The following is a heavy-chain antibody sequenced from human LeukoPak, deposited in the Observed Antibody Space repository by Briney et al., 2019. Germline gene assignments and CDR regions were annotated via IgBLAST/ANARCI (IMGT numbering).Heavy chain of an antibody. CDR2: ISSSSSYI. Sequence: GGSLRLSCAASGFTFSSYSMNWVRQAPGKGLEWVSSISSSSSYIYYADSVKGRFTISRDNAKNSLYLQMNSLRAEDTAVYYCARDTPGAYYDFWSGKDNWFDPWGQGTLVTVSS. CDR3: ARDTPGAYYDFWSGKDNWFDP. J-gene: IGHJ5*02. D-gene: IGHD3-3*01. CDR1: GFTFSSYS. V-gene: IGHV3-21*01.